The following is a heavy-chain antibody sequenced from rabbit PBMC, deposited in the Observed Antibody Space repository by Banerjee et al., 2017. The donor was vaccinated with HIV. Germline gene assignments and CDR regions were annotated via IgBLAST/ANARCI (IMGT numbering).Heavy chain of an antibody. CDR3: ASSAGYAGYGYAYYFNL. CDR2: ISYSGSA. CDR1: GFDFSSAY. J-gene: IGHJ4*01. D-gene: IGHD6-1*01. V-gene: IGHV1S29*01. Sequence: QEQLVETGGGLVQPGGSLTLSCKASGFDFSSAYMSWVRQAPGKGLEYIGYISYSGSAYYASWVNGRFTISLDNAQNTVFLQMTSLTAADTATYFCASSAGYAGYGYAYYFNLWGPGTLVTVS.